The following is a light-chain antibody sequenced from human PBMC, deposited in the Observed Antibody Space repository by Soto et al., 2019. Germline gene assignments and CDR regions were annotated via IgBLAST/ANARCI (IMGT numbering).Light chain of an antibody. CDR3: QVWDSTSDHYV. CDR1: KIGSKS. CDR2: DDS. V-gene: IGLV3-21*02. J-gene: IGLJ1*01. Sequence: SYELTQPPSVPVAPGQTARITCGGDKIGSKSVHWYQQKPGQAPVLVVYDDSDRPSEIPDRFSGSKSGDTATLTISRVEDGDEADYSCQVWDSTSDHYVFGTGTKVTVL.